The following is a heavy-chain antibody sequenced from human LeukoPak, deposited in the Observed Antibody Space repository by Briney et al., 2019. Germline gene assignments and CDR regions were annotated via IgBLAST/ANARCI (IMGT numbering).Heavy chain of an antibody. J-gene: IGHJ4*02. D-gene: IGHD3-10*01. CDR3: AKPSGYGSGSYVLWYFDY. Sequence: GSLRLSCAASGFTFSSYAMSWVRQAPGKGLEWVSAISGSGGSTYYADSVKGRFTISRDNSKNTLYLQMNSLRAEDTAVYYCAKPSGYGSGSYVLWYFDYWGQGTLVTVSS. V-gene: IGHV3-23*01. CDR1: GFTFSSYA. CDR2: ISGSGGST.